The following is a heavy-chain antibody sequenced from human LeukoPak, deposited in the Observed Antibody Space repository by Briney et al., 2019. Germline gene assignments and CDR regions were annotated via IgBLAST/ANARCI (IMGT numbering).Heavy chain of an antibody. CDR3: AKALLPFATVTAQSDY. V-gene: IGHV3-23*01. J-gene: IGHJ4*02. Sequence: TGGSLRLSCAAPGFTFSSYAMSWVRQAPGKGLEWVSAISGSGGSTYYADSVKGRFTISRDNSKNTLYLQMNSLRAEDTAVYYCAKALLPFATVTAQSDYWGQGTLVTVSS. CDR1: GFTFSSYA. D-gene: IGHD4-17*01. CDR2: ISGSGGST.